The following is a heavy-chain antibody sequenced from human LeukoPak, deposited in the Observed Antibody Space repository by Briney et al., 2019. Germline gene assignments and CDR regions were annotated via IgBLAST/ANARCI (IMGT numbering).Heavy chain of an antibody. CDR3: VKDQTTVSLSGWFDP. CDR2: ISWDSGII. CDR1: GLTFDDYA. Sequence: GRSLRLSCAASGLTFDDYAMHWVRQAPGKGLEWVSGISWDSGIIGYADSVKGRFTIGRDNAKNSLYLQMDSLRPEDTALYYCVKDQTTVSLSGWFDPWGQGTLVTVSS. J-gene: IGHJ5*02. V-gene: IGHV3-9*01. D-gene: IGHD4-17*01.